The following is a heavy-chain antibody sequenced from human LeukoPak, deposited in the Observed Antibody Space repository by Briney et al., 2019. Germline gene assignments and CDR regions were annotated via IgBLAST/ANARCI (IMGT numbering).Heavy chain of an antibody. CDR3: ARADLGIFGRTNVFDY. J-gene: IGHJ4*02. D-gene: IGHD7-27*01. CDR1: GGSISSDGYS. CDR2: IYHSGST. V-gene: IGHV4-30-2*01. Sequence: PSQTLSLTCAVSGGSISSDGYSWSWIRQPPGKGLEWIGYIYHSGSTYYNPSLKSRVTISVDRSKNQFSLKLSSVTAADTAVYYCARADLGIFGRTNVFDYWGQGTLVTVSS.